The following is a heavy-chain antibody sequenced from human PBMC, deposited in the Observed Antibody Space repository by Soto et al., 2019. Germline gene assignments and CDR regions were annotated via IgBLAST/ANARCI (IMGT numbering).Heavy chain of an antibody. CDR2: ISYDGSNK. D-gene: IGHD1-26*01. J-gene: IGHJ3*02. CDR1: GFTFSSYG. Sequence: GGSLRLSCAASGFTFSSYGMHWVRQAPGKGLEWVAVISYDGSNKYYADSVKGRFTISRDNSKNTLYLQMNSLRAEDTAVYYCARDRGGSYYEINGFDIWGQGTMVTVSS. CDR3: ARDRGGSYYEINGFDI. V-gene: IGHV3-30*03.